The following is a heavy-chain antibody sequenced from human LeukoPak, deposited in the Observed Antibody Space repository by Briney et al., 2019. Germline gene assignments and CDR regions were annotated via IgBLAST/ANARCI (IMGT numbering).Heavy chain of an antibody. CDR2: IDHSGST. J-gene: IGHJ5*02. V-gene: IGHV4-34*01. D-gene: IGHD4-17*01. Sequence: SETLSLTCAAYGGSFSAYYWSWIRQPPGKGLEWIGEIDHSGSTNYNPSLKSRVTISVDTSKNQFSLKLTSVTAADTAVYYCARGGDYDGNEWIDPWGQGTLVTVSS. CDR1: GGSFSAYY. CDR3: ARGGDYDGNEWIDP.